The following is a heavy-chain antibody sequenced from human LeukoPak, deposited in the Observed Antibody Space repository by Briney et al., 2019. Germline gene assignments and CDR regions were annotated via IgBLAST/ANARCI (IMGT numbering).Heavy chain of an antibody. CDR1: GFTFSTST. V-gene: IGHV3-21*01. CDR3: ASERTYYDFWSGYRSLFDY. J-gene: IGHJ4*02. Sequence: PGGSLRLSCAASGFTFSTSTMSWVRQAPGKGLEWASSMSGSGSYIHYADSVKGRFTISRDNSKNTLYLQMNSLRAEDTAVYYCASERTYYDFWSGYRSLFDYWGQGTLVTVSS. CDR2: MSGSGSYI. D-gene: IGHD3-3*01.